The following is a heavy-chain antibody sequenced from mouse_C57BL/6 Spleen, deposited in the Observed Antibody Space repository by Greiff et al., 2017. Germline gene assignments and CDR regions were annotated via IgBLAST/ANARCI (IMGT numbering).Heavy chain of an antibody. V-gene: IGHV1-26*01. J-gene: IGHJ3*01. CDR3: ARLGVYYYFAY. Sequence: EVQLQQSGPELVKPGASVKISCKASGYTFTDYYMNWVKQSHGKSLEWIGDINPNNGGTSYNQKFKGKATLTVDKSSSTAYMELRSLTSEDSAVYYCARLGVYYYFAYWGQGTLVTVSA. CDR2: INPNNGGT. CDR1: GYTFTDYY. D-gene: IGHD1-1*01.